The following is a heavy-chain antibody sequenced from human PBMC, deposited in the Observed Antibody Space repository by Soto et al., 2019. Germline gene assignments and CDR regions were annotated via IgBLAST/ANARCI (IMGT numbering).Heavy chain of an antibody. D-gene: IGHD2-15*01. Sequence: QVQLVQSGAEVTKRGASVKVSCKASGYMFKSYGMSWLRQAPGQVLEWIGWISGYNGKTDLAQKVQGRGTMTTEAYTCTVYMELTSLRFDDTSLYYCARDETYTAGWYFEHWGQGALVNVPS. CDR3: ARDETYTAGWYFEH. CDR1: GYMFKSYG. CDR2: ISGYNGKT. V-gene: IGHV1-18*01. J-gene: IGHJ4*02.